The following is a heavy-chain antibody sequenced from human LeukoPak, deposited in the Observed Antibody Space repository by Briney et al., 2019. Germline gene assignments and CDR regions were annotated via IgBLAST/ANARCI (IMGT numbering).Heavy chain of an antibody. J-gene: IGHJ6*03. V-gene: IGHV3-23*01. CDR3: AKKASRDYYYMDV. CDR1: GFTSTTYG. CDR2: ISASGGTT. Sequence: PGGSLRLSCAASGFTSTTYGMSWVRQAPGKGLEWVSSISASGGTTQYADSVKGRFSIPRDNSKNTVYLQMNSLRAEDTAVYYCAKKASRDYYYMDVWGKGTTVTVSS.